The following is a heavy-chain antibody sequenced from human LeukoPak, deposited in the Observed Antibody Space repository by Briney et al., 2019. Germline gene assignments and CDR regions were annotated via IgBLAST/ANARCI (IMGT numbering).Heavy chain of an antibody. CDR3: ARHGFYISSSYFDY. CDR2: IYYSGTT. V-gene: IGHV4-59*08. J-gene: IGHJ4*02. Sequence: SETLSLTCSVFDASIRSYFWSWIRQAPGKGLEWIGYIYYSGTTNYNTSLKSRVTISVDTSKDQFSLNLSSVTAADTADYYCARHGFYISSSYFDYWGQGMLVTVSS. D-gene: IGHD6-6*01. CDR1: DASIRSYF.